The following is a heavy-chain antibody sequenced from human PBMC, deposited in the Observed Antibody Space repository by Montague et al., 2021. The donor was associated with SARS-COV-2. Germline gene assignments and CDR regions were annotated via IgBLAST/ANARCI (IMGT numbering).Heavy chain of an antibody. CDR2: IYYSGTT. CDR1: GGSISSYY. D-gene: IGHD1-26*01. V-gene: IGHV4-59*12. Sequence: SETLSLTCTVSGGSISSYYWSWIRQPPGKGLEWIGYIYYSGTTNYSPSLKGRVSISVDTSKNQFSLRLTSVTAADTAIYYCARKGSGRSDLAYWGQGTLVTVSS. J-gene: IGHJ4*02. CDR3: ARKGSGRSDLAY.